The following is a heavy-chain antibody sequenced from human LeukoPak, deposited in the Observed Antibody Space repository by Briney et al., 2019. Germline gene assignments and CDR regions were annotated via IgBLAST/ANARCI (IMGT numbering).Heavy chain of an antibody. CDR1: GLTLSNSD. CDR2: IRGCGYYA. CDR3: AKCAKTPEGGSGWCNWFDA. Sequence: GGSLRLSCTASGLTLSNSDMKWVRQAPGKGLEWVSSIRGCGYYAEYTPPVKGRFTISRDNSRNTLFLQLTSLRADDTALYYCAKCAKTPEGGSGWCNWFDAWGQGTLVTVSS. D-gene: IGHD3-3*01. J-gene: IGHJ5*02. V-gene: IGHV3-23*01.